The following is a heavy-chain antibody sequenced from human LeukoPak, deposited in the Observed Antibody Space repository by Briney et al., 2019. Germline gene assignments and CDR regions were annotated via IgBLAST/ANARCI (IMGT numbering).Heavy chain of an antibody. D-gene: IGHD2-15*01. CDR1: GGSISSSSYY. V-gene: IGHV4-39*07. CDR3: ARDPSTGVAAVE. Sequence: SETLSLTCTVSGGSISSSSYYWGWIRQPPGKGLEWIGSIYYSGSTYYNPSLKSRVTISVDTSKNQLSLKLSSVTAADTAVYYCARDPSTGVAAVEWGQGTLVTVSS. J-gene: IGHJ4*02. CDR2: IYYSGST.